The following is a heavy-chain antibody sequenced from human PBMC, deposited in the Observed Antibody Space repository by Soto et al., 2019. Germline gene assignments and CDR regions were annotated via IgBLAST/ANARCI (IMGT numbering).Heavy chain of an antibody. J-gene: IGHJ4*02. CDR1: GFTFTRYS. Sequence: PGGSLRLSCAASGFTFTRYSMNWVRQAPGKGLEWVSSISSSTKYIYYGDSMKGRFTISRDNAKNSLYLEMNSLRAEDTAVYYCARESEDLTSNFDYWGQVTLGTV. CDR3: ARESEDLTSNFDY. CDR2: ISSSTKYI. V-gene: IGHV3-21*06.